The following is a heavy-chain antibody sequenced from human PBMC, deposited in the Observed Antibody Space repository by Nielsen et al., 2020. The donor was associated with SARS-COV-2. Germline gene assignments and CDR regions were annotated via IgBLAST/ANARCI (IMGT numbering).Heavy chain of an antibody. CDR1: GFTVSSNY. J-gene: IGHJ3*02. D-gene: IGHD7-27*01. V-gene: IGHV3-66*01. CDR2: IYSGGST. Sequence: GESLKISCAASGFTVSSNYMSWVRQAPGKGLEWVSVIYSGGSTYYADSVKGRFTISRDNSKNTLYLQTNSLRAEDTAVYYCARDLAETGDAFDIWGQGTMVTVSS. CDR3: ARDLAETGDAFDI.